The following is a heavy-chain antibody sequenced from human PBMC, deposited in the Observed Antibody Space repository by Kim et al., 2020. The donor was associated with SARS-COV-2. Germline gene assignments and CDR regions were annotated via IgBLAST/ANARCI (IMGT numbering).Heavy chain of an antibody. CDR2: ISESGSIT. CDR1: GFTFTTYA. J-gene: IGHJ4*02. D-gene: IGHD2-2*01. CDR3: AKAGCSSSRCYGDY. V-gene: IGHV3-23*01. Sequence: GGSLRLSCAASGFTFTTYAMSWVRQAPGKGLEWVSIISESGSITYYADSVKGRFTISRDNSKSTLYLQMNSLRAEDTAFYYCAKAGCSSSRCYGDYLGQGTLVTVSS.